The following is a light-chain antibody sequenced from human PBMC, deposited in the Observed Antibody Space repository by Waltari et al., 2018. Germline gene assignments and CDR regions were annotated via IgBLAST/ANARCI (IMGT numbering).Light chain of an antibody. CDR3: QQYINWPRT. CDR2: GAS. Sequence: EIVMTQSPATLSVSPGERATLSCRASQRINSNLAWYQQKPGQAPRLLIYGASTRATGIPARFAGTGSGTEFTLTISSLQSEDFAVYYCQQYINWPRTFGQGTKVEIK. CDR1: QRINSN. J-gene: IGKJ1*01. V-gene: IGKV3-15*01.